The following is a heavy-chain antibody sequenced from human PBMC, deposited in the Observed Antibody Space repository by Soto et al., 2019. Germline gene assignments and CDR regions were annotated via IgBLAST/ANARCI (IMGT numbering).Heavy chain of an antibody. CDR1: GYTFTDNS. CDR3: ARGGGYAVDF. Sequence: QVQLVQSGGELRKPGASVKVSCKASGYTFTDNSITWVRQATGQGIEWMGWINTDTGATRSTQKFQDRVTMTTDTSTSTAYLELTGLRSDDTAIYYCARGGGYAVDFWGQGTLVAVSS. V-gene: IGHV1-18*01. CDR2: INTDTGAT. D-gene: IGHD5-12*01. J-gene: IGHJ4*02.